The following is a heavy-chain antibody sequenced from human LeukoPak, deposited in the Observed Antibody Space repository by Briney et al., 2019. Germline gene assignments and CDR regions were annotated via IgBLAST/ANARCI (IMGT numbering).Heavy chain of an antibody. CDR2: ISWNSGKT. V-gene: IGHV3-9*01. J-gene: IGHJ4*02. D-gene: IGHD2-21*01. Sequence: QTGGSLRLSCAASGYTFYDYDMQWVRQTPGKGVEGGSGISWNSGKTDYADSVKGRFTISRDSAKISLYLQMNSLRPEDTALYYCAKAYCGTDCPPDYWGQGTLVTVSS. CDR3: AKAYCGTDCPPDY. CDR1: GYTFYDYD.